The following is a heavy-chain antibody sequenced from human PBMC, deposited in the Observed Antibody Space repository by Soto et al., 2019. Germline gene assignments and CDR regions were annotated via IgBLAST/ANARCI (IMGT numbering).Heavy chain of an antibody. Sequence: QVQLVQSGADVKTPGASVRVSCKASGYTFTGYYVHWVREAPGQGLEWMGWINPETGGTSYAQKFQGRVTLSRDTSINTAYLELSRLRFDDAAVCFCARERYQVISDGMDVWGQGTTVTVSS. CDR3: ARERYQVISDGMDV. CDR2: INPETGGT. J-gene: IGHJ6*02. CDR1: GYTFTGYY. V-gene: IGHV1-2*02. D-gene: IGHD2-2*01.